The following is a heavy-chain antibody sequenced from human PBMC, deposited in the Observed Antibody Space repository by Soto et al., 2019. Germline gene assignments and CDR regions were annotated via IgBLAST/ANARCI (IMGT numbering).Heavy chain of an antibody. CDR2: INPNSGGT. D-gene: IGHD3-10*01. CDR1: GYTFTGYY. CDR3: ARGGPGNYYQPFDY. V-gene: IGHV1-2*02. Sequence: QVPLVQSGAEVKRPGASVKVSCKASGYTFTGYYMHWVRQAPGQGLEWMGWINPNSGGTNYAQKFQGRVTMTRDTSISTAYMELSSLKSDDTAVYYCARGGPGNYYQPFDYWGQGTLVTVSS. J-gene: IGHJ4*02.